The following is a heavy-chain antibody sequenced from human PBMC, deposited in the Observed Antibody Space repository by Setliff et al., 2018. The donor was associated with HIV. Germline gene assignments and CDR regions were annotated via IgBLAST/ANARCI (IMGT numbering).Heavy chain of an antibody. V-gene: IGHV1-69*05. J-gene: IGHJ3*02. Sequence: SVKVSCKASGGTFSSYAINWVRQAPGQGLEWMGGIIPMFGTLNFAQKFQGRVTITTDESTSTAYMELNSLRSEDTAVYYCARGHSHGYGYSGSYGPFDIWGQGTMVTVS. CDR3: ARGHSHGYGYSGSYGPFDI. CDR1: GGTFSSYA. CDR2: IIPMFGTL. D-gene: IGHD1-26*01.